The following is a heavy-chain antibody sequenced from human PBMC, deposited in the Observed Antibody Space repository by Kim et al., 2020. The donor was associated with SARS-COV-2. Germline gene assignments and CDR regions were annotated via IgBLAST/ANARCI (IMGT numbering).Heavy chain of an antibody. CDR2: INHSGST. J-gene: IGHJ3*02. CDR3: ARDLGRNYDSSGYWDNAFDI. CDR1: GGSLSDYY. Sequence: SETLSLTCAVYGGSLSDYYWTWIRQPPGKGLEWIGEINHSGSTNYNPSLQSRVTISVDTSKNQFSLKLSSVTAADTAVYYCARDLGRNYDSSGYWDNAFDIWGKGTKVTVSS. D-gene: IGHD3-22*01. V-gene: IGHV4-34*01.